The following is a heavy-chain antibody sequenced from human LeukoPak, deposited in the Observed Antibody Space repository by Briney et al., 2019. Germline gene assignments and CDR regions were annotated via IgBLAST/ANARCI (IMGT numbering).Heavy chain of an antibody. CDR2: IDPSGGGT. Sequence: ASVKVSCKASGGTFSSYAISWMRRAPGQGLEWMGIIDPSGGGTTYAQNFQGRVTMTRDTSTSTVYMELSSLRSEDTAVYYCATWGSSSSPLPSMDVWGQGTTVTVSS. CDR3: ATWGSSSSPLPSMDV. V-gene: IGHV1-46*01. D-gene: IGHD6-13*01. J-gene: IGHJ6*02. CDR1: GGTFSSYA.